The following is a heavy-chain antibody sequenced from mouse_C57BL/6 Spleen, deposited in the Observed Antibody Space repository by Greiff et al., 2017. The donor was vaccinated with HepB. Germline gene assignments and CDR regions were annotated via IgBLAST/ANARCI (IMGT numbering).Heavy chain of an antibody. CDR3: ARTSYDYDGDWYFDV. CDR1: GYTLTDYN. Sequence: EVQLQQSGPELVKPGASVKMSCKASGYTLTDYNMHWVKQSHGKSLEWIGYINPNNGGTSYNQKFKGKATLTGNKSSSTAYMELRSLTSEDSAVYYCARTSYDYDGDWYFDVWGTGTTVTVSS. J-gene: IGHJ1*03. D-gene: IGHD2-4*01. CDR2: INPNNGGT. V-gene: IGHV1-22*01.